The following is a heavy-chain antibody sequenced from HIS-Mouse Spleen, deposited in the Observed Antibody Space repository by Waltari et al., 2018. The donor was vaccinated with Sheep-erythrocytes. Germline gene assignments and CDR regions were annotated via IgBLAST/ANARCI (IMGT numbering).Heavy chain of an antibody. D-gene: IGHD3-22*01. CDR2: ISYDGSNK. Sequence: QVQLVESGGGVVQPGMSLRLSCAASGFTFSSYAMHWVRQAPGKVLEWVAVISYDGSNKYYADSVKGRFTISRDNSKNTLYLQMNSLRAEDTAVYYCARSDYYDRRLGLGVYWGQGTLVTVSS. CDR3: ARSDYYDRRLGLGVY. J-gene: IGHJ4*02. CDR1: GFTFSSYA. V-gene: IGHV3-30*04.